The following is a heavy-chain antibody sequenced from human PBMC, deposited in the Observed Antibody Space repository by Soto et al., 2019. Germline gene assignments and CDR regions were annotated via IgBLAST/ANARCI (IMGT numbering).Heavy chain of an antibody. CDR1: GYTFTSYY. D-gene: IGHD3-16*01. V-gene: IGHV1-46*03. CDR3: ARDPYYDYIWGTSRRAYYYYYMDV. CDR2: INPSGGST. Sequence: ASVKPSCKACGYTFTSYYMHWVRQAPKQGLEWMGIINPSGGSTSYAQKFQGRVTMTRDTSTSTVYMELSSLRSEDTAVYYCARDPYYDYIWGTSRRAYYYYYMDVWGKGTTLTVSS. J-gene: IGHJ6*03.